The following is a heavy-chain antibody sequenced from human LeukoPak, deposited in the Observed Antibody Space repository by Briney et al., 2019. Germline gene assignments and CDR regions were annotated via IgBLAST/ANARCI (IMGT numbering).Heavy chain of an antibody. CDR3: AKDRHCSGGSCYSRNWFDP. Sequence: GGSLRLSCAASGFTFSSYGMSWVRQAPGKGLEWVSAISGSGGSTYYADSVKGRFTISKGNSKNTLYLQMNSLRAEDTAVYYCAKDRHCSGGSCYSRNWFDPWGQGTLVTVSS. V-gene: IGHV3-23*01. D-gene: IGHD2-15*01. J-gene: IGHJ5*02. CDR2: ISGSGGST. CDR1: GFTFSSYG.